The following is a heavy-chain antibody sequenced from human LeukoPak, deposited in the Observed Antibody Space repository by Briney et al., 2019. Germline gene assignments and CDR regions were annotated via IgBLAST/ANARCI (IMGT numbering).Heavy chain of an antibody. CDR2: IYYSGST. CDR3: AVVLPAVMEGYFQY. D-gene: IGHD2-2*01. Sequence: SETLSLTCTVSGDSISSSSFYWGWIRQPPGKGLEWIGSIYYSGSTYYNPSLKSRVTISVDTSRNQFSLKLSSVTAADTAVYYCAVVLPAVMEGYFQYWGQGTLVTVSS. V-gene: IGHV4-39*01. J-gene: IGHJ1*01. CDR1: GDSISSSSFY.